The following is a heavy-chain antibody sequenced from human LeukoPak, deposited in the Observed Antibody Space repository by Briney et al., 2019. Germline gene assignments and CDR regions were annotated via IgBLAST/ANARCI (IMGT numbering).Heavy chain of an antibody. V-gene: IGHV3-48*03. J-gene: IGHJ5*02. CDR2: ISSSGSTI. Sequence: PVGSLRLSCAPSGFTFSSYEMNGVRQAPRKGLEWGSYISSSGSTIYYADSVKGRFTISRDNAKNSLYLQMNILRAEDTAVYYCAREMATRAWGQGTLVTVSS. CDR3: AREMATRA. D-gene: IGHD5-24*01. CDR1: GFTFSSYE.